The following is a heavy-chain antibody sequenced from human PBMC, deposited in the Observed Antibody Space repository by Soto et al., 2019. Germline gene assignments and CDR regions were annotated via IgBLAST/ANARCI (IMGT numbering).Heavy chain of an antibody. CDR3: ARERAVAGFDY. CDR1: GYTFTSYD. D-gene: IGHD6-19*01. CDR2: MNPNSGNT. J-gene: IGHJ4*02. Sequence: QVQLVQSGAEVKKPGASVKVSCKASGYTFTSYDINWVRQATGQGLEWMGWMNPNSGNTGYAQKXXXXXTMXRXTXXXXXXXEXSSLRSDDTXXYYCARERAVAGFDYWGQGTLVTVSS. V-gene: IGHV1-8*01.